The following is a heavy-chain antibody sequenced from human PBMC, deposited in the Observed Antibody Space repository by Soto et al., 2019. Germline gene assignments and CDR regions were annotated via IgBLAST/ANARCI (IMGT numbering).Heavy chain of an antibody. CDR3: ARVPAAIVFRLYRLAV. V-gene: IGHV4-30-2*01. CDR1: GGSISSGGYS. Sequence: PSETLSLTCAVSGGSISSGGYSWSWIRQPPGKGLEWIGYIYHSGSTYYNPSLKSRVTISVDKSKNQFSLKLSSVTAADTAVYYCARVPAAIVFRLYRLAVWGQGTTGTVSS. D-gene: IGHD2-2*01. J-gene: IGHJ6*02. CDR2: IYHSGST.